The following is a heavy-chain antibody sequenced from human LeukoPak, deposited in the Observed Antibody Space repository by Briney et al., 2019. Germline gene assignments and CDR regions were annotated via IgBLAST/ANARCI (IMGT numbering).Heavy chain of an antibody. J-gene: IGHJ6*03. CDR2: IYYSGST. V-gene: IGHV4-39*01. D-gene: IGHD6-25*01. Sequence: SETLSLTCTVSGGSISSSSYYWGWIRQPPGKGLEWIGSIYYSGSTYSNPSLKSPVTLSVHTAKNHFSLKLSSVTAADTAVYYCERLASGGTYYYSYMDVWGKGTTVTVSS. CDR3: ERLASGGTYYYSYMDV. CDR1: GGSISSSSYY.